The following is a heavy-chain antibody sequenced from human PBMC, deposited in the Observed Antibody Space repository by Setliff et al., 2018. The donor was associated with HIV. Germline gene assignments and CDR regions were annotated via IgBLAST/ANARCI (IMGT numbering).Heavy chain of an antibody. CDR1: GGTFSSYA. Sequence: ASVKVSCKASGGTFSSYAISWVRQAPGQGLEWMGWISAYNGNTKYAQKLQGRVTMTTDTSTSTAYMELRSLRSDDTAVYYCARVYCSNGVCYMNWFDPWGQGTLVTVSS. V-gene: IGHV1-18*01. CDR3: ARVYCSNGVCYMNWFDP. CDR2: ISAYNGNT. D-gene: IGHD2-8*01. J-gene: IGHJ5*02.